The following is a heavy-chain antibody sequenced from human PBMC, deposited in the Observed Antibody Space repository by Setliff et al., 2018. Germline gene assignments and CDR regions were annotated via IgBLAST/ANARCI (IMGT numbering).Heavy chain of an antibody. CDR2: LYRTANT. CDR3: ARQSGSGSSPYFDF. D-gene: IGHD3-10*01. J-gene: IGHJ4*02. CDR1: GASITSGHY. Sequence: SETLSLTCGVSGASITSGHYWGWIRQSPGEGLEWIGSLYRTANTYYNPAVRSRVTISPDTSKNQFSLKLTSVTAADTAVYYCARQSGSGSSPYFDFWGQGTLVTVSS. V-gene: IGHV4-38-2*01.